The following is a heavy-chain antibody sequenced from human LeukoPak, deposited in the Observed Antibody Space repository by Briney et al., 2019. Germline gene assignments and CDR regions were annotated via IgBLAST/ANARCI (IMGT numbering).Heavy chain of an antibody. Sequence: GGSLRLSCVVSRFPFSIYEMNWVRQAPGKGLEWVSNINSSGTVKYYPDSVKGRFSISRDNAKSPLYLQLNRLPVDDKAVYYCALLTVASDFDCWGRGAMVSVSS. CDR3: ALLTVASDFDC. CDR1: RFPFSIYE. D-gene: IGHD5-12*01. J-gene: IGHJ4*02. V-gene: IGHV3-48*03. CDR2: INSSGTVK.